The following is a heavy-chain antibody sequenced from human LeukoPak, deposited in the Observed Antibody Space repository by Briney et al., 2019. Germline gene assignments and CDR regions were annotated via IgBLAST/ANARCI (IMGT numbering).Heavy chain of an antibody. CDR3: AKDQGYSGLDY. D-gene: IGHD1-26*01. V-gene: IGHV3-30*04. CDR2: ISYDGSHK. CDR1: GFTFSSFA. J-gene: IGHJ4*02. Sequence: PGGSLRLSCAASGFTFSSFAMHWVRQAPGKGLEWVAVISYDGSHKYHSDSVKGRFTISRDNSKNTLYLQMNSLRAEDTAVYYCAKDQGYSGLDYWGQGTLVAVSS.